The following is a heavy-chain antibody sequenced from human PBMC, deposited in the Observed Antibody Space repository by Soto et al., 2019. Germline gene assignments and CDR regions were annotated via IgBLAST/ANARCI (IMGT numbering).Heavy chain of an antibody. V-gene: IGHV1-69*13. J-gene: IGHJ4*02. CDR1: GYTFTNSG. Sequence: ASVKVSCKASGYTFTNSGISWVRQAPGQGLEWMGGIIPIFGTANYAQKFQGRVTITADESTSTAYMELSSLRSEDTAVYYCARYDFWAQRTLDTVSS. CDR3: ARYDF. CDR2: IIPIFGTA. D-gene: IGHD3-3*01.